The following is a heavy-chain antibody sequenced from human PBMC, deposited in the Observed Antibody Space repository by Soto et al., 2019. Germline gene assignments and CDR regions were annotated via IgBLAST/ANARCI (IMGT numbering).Heavy chain of an antibody. Sequence: LRLSCAASGFTFGNSAMTWVRQAPAKGLEWVSTIRDSDSGGSTFYADSVKGRFTISRDDSKNTLYLQMSSLRAEDTAMYYCAKVRVGIDVDFDYWGQGALVTVSS. CDR3: AKVRVGIDVDFDY. J-gene: IGHJ4*02. V-gene: IGHV3-23*01. CDR1: GFTFGNSA. CDR2: IRDSDSGGST. D-gene: IGHD2-21*01.